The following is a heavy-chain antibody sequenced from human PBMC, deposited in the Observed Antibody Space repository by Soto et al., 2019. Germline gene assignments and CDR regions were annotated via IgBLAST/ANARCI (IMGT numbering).Heavy chain of an antibody. CDR3: ATKYCSSTSCYFYFDY. D-gene: IGHD2-2*01. CDR2: FDPEDGET. Sequence: GASVKVSCKVSGYTLTELSMHWVRQAPGKGLEWMGGFDPEDGETIYAQKFQGRVTMTEDTSTDTAYMELSSLRSGDTAVYYCATKYCSSTSCYFYFDYWGQGTLVTVSS. J-gene: IGHJ4*02. CDR1: GYTLTELS. V-gene: IGHV1-24*01.